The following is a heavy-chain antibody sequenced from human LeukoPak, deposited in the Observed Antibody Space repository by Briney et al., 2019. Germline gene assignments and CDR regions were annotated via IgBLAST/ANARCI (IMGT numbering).Heavy chain of an antibody. CDR2: ISGSGDST. V-gene: IGHV3-23*01. J-gene: IGHJ5*02. CDR3: AKDRGGGWSWWFDP. D-gene: IGHD6-19*01. CDR1: GFTFSSYA. Sequence: QTGGSLRLSCAASGFTFSSYAMSWVRQAPGKGLEWVSGISGSGDSTYYADSVKGRFTISRDNSKNTLYLQMNNLRVEDTAVYYCAKDRGGGWSWWFDPWGQGTLVTVSS.